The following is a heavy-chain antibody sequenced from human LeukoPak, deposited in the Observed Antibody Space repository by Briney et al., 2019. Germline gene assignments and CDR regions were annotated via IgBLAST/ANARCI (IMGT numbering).Heavy chain of an antibody. J-gene: IGHJ4*02. CDR2: ISYDGGNK. Sequence: PGGSLRLSCAASGFTFSSYAMHWVRQAPGKGLEWVAVISYDGGNKYYADSVKGRFTISRDNSKNTLYLQMNSLRAEDTAVYYCARGPVDYGDYVFDYWGQGTLVTVSS. CDR1: GFTFSSYA. CDR3: ARGPVDYGDYVFDY. D-gene: IGHD4-17*01. V-gene: IGHV3-30-3*01.